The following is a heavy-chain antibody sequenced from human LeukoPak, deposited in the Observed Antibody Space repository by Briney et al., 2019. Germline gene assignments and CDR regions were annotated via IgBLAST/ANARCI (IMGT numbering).Heavy chain of an antibody. CDR2: IKSKTDGGTT. V-gene: IGHV3-15*01. J-gene: IGHJ4*02. CDR1: GFTFSNAW. Sequence: GGSLRLSCAASGFTFSNAWMSWVRQAPGKGLEWVGRIKSKTDGGTTDYAAPVKGRFTISRDDSKNTLYLQMNSLRAEDTAVYYCAKSGYNRFDYWGQGTLVTVSS. D-gene: IGHD5-24*01. CDR3: AKSGYNRFDY.